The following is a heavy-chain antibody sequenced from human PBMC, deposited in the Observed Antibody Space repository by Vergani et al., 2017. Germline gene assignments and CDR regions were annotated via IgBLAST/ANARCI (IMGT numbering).Heavy chain of an antibody. D-gene: IGHD1-20*01. CDR3: ARFLTGTTIYYYYGMDV. CDR1: GGSISSSHW. V-gene: IGHV4-4*02. Sequence: QVQLQESGPGLVKPSGTLSLTCAVSGGSISSSHWWSWVRQPPGKGLEWIGEIYNSGSTNYNPSLKSRVTISVDKSKNQFSLKLSSVTAADTAVYYCARFLTGTTIYYYYGMDVWGQGTTVTVSS. CDR2: IYNSGST. J-gene: IGHJ6*02.